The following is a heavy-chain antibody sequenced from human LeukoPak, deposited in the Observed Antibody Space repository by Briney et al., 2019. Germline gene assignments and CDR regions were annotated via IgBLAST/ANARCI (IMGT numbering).Heavy chain of an antibody. CDR3: AREGRSGSYLGRFDP. CDR1: GGSISSSRYY. D-gene: IGHD1-26*01. V-gene: IGHV4-39*07. Sequence: SETLSLTCTVSGGSISSSRYYWGWIRQPPGKGLEWIGTMYYSGSTYHNPSLKSRVTISVDTSKNQFSLKLSSVTAADTAVYYCAREGRSGSYLGRFDPWGQGTLVTVSS. J-gene: IGHJ5*02. CDR2: MYYSGST.